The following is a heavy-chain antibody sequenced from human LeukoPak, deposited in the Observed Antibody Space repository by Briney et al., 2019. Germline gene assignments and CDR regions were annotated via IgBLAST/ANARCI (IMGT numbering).Heavy chain of an antibody. CDR3: ARQMAVLRYFDRTYGMDV. CDR1: GYTFTSYD. Sequence: GASVKVSCKASGYTFTSYDINWVRQATGQGLEWMGWMNPNSGNTGYAQKFQGRVTMTRNTSISTAYMELSSLRSEDTAVYYCARQMAVLRYFDRTYGMDVWGQGTTVTVSS. CDR2: MNPNSGNT. D-gene: IGHD3-9*01. V-gene: IGHV1-8*01. J-gene: IGHJ6*02.